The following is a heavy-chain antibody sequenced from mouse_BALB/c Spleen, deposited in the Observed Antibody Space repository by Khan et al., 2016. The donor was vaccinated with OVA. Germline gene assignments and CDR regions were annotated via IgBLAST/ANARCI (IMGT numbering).Heavy chain of an antibody. J-gene: IGHJ4*01. CDR3: ARENSCGRGCYAVDY. Sequence: DLVKPGTSVKLYCKASGYTFTSYWINWIKQRPGQGLEWIGRIGPGSSNTYYNEMFKGKAALTVDTSSSTAYIQLSSLSSEASAVYFCARENSCGRGCYAVDYWGQGTTVTVSS. V-gene: IGHV1S41*01. CDR1: GYTFTSYW. CDR2: IGPGSSNT. D-gene: IGHD1-1*01.